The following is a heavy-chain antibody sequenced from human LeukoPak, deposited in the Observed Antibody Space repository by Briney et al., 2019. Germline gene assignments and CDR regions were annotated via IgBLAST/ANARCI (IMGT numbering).Heavy chain of an antibody. V-gene: IGHV3-64D*06. CDR2: IGPNGAST. D-gene: IGHD3-9*01. CDR3: VKDLTGTWSFDY. CDR1: EFTFSSSS. Sequence: PGGSLRLSCAASEFTFSSSSMNWVRQAPGKGLEYVSSIGPNGASTLYADSVKGRFTISRDNSKNALYLQLTSLRLEDTALYYCVKDLTGTWSFDYWGQGTLVTVSS. J-gene: IGHJ4*02.